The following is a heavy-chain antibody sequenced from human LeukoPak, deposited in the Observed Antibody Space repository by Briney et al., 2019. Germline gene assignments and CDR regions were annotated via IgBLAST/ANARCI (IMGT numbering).Heavy chain of an antibody. V-gene: IGHV3-33*01. J-gene: IGHJ4*02. CDR3: ARSEVSTTLLDY. Sequence: GGSLRLSCTASGFTFSGYGMHWVRQAPGKGLEWVAIIWYDGSKRYYADSVKGRFTISRDNFKNTLYLEMNTLRAEDMAMYYCARSEVSTTLLDYWGQGTLVTVSS. CDR1: GFTFSGYG. D-gene: IGHD5/OR15-5a*01. CDR2: IWYDGSKR.